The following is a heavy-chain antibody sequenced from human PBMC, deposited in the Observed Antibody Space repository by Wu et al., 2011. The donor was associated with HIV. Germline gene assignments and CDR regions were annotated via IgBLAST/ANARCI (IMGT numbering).Heavy chain of an antibody. CDR3: ARERLVVIAAMGDRFHFYGMDV. V-gene: IGHV1-69*14. CDR2: IIPVFGTV. J-gene: IGHJ6*02. CDR1: GYTFISYG. D-gene: IGHD2-15*01. Sequence: QVQLVQSGAEVKKPGSSVKVSCKASGYTFISYGISWVRQAPGQGLEWMGRIIPVFGTVSYAQKFQGRVTITADRSTSTAYMEVSSLRSEDTAIYYCARERLVVIAAMGDRFHFYGMDVWGQGTTVTVSS.